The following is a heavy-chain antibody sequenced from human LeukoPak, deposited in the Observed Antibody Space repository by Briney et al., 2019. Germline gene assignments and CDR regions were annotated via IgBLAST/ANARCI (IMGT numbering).Heavy chain of an antibody. CDR1: GYSFSSWW. CDR2: IYPGDSDT. Sequence: GESLKISCKGSGYSFSSWWIGWVRLMPGKGPEWMGVIYPGDSDTRYSPSFQGQVTISADKSISTAYLQWSSLKASDSAMYYCARRCSGNCYSFDYWGQGSLVTVSS. CDR3: ARRCSGNCYSFDY. J-gene: IGHJ4*02. V-gene: IGHV5-51*01. D-gene: IGHD2-21*02.